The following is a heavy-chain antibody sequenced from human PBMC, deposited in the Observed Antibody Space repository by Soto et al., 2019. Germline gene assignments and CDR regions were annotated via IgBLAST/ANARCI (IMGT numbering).Heavy chain of an antibody. CDR1: GGSISSYY. CDR2: IYPSGMP. Sequence: LSLTCTVSGGSISSYYWSWIRQPPGKGLEWIGYIYPSGMPFYNPSLRSRVTISIDRSNDQFSLNLKSVTAADTAVYYCARERGGYGLFDSWGQGTLVTVSS. J-gene: IGHJ4*02. D-gene: IGHD5-18*01. V-gene: IGHV4-4*08. CDR3: ARERGGYGLFDS.